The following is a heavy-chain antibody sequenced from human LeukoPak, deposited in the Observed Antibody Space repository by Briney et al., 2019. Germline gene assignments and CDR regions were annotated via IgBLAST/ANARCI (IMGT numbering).Heavy chain of an antibody. CDR3: ATDLAVTPGSAFDY. CDR2: FDPEDGET. V-gene: IGHV1-24*01. J-gene: IGHJ4*02. Sequence: ASVKVSCKASGYTFTSYYMHWVRQAPGQGLEWMGGFDPEDGETIYAQKFQGRVTMTGDTSTDTAYMELSSLRSEDTAVYYCATDLAVTPGSAFDYWGQGTLVTVSS. D-gene: IGHD4-11*01. CDR1: GYTFTSYY.